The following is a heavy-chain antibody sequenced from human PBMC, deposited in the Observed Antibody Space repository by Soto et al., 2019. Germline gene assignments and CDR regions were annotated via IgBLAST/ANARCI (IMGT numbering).Heavy chain of an antibody. CDR3: ARESEDLTSNFDY. CDR1: GFTFTRYS. Sequence: DVELLESGGGLVQPGGSLRLSCAASGFTFTRYSMNWVRQAPGKGLEWVSSISSTTNYIYYGDSMKGRFTISRDNAKNSLYLEMNSLRAEDTAVYYCARESEDLTSNFDYWGQGTLVTVSS. CDR2: ISSTTNYI. J-gene: IGHJ4*02. V-gene: IGHV3-21*06.